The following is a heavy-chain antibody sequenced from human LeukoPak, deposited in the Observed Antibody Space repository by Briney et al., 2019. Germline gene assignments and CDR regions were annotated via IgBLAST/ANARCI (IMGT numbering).Heavy chain of an antibody. D-gene: IGHD6-19*01. CDR3: ARDRSSGWYRNSSDY. J-gene: IGHJ4*02. CDR2: ISSSSSYI. Sequence: GGSLRLSCAASGFTFSTYNMNWVRQAPGKGLEWVSSISSSSSYIYYADSVKGRFTISRDNAKNSLYLQMNSLRAEDTAVYYCARDRSSGWYRNSSDYRGQGTLVTVSS. CDR1: GFTFSTYN. V-gene: IGHV3-21*01.